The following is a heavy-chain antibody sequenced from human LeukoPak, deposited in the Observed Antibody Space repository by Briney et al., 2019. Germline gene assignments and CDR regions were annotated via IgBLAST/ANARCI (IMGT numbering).Heavy chain of an antibody. CDR3: AREEDRWEWFDP. CDR2: IKTDGSEK. J-gene: IGHJ5*02. D-gene: IGHD1-26*01. Sequence: GGSLRLSCEGSGFTFSNYWMSWVRQAPGKGLEWVANIKTDGSEKYYVDSVKGRFTIFRDNAKNSLYLQMNSLRAEDTAVYYCAREEDRWEWFDPRGQGTLVTVSS. V-gene: IGHV3-7*01. CDR1: GFTFSNYW.